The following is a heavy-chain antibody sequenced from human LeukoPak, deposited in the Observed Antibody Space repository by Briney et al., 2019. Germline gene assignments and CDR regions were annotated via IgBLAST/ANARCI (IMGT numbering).Heavy chain of an antibody. V-gene: IGHV3-23*01. CDR1: GFTFSSYA. CDR3: TKGGPYGDYGY. J-gene: IGHJ4*02. CDR2: ISGSGGST. D-gene: IGHD4-17*01. Sequence: GGSLRLSCAASGFTFSSYAMSWVRQAPGKGLEWVSVISGSGGSTYYADSVKGRFTISRDNSKNTLYLQMNSLRAEDTAVYYCTKGGPYGDYGYWGQGTLVTVSS.